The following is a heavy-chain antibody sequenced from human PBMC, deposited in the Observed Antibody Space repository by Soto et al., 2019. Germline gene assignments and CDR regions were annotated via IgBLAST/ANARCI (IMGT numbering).Heavy chain of an antibody. Sequence: QVQLVQSGAEVKKPGASVKVSCKASGYTFTSYDINWVRQATGQGLEWMGWMNPNSGNTGYAQKFQGRVTMTRNTSISTAYMELSSLRSKDTAVYYCARGLIGFPPASRFWFLYWGQGTLVTVSS. CDR3: ARGLIGFPPASRFWFLY. CDR1: GYTFTSYD. D-gene: IGHD3-10*01. CDR2: MNPNSGNT. J-gene: IGHJ4*02. V-gene: IGHV1-8*01.